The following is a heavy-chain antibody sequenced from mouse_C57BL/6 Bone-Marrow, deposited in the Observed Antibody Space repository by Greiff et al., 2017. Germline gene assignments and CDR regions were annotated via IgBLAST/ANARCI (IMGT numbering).Heavy chain of an antibody. CDR2: IHPESGGT. CDR3: TGPHDD. V-gene: IGHV14-4*01. Sequence: VQLQQPGAELVKPGASVKLSCTASGFNFTDDYMPWVTQRPEQGLEWIGWIHPESGGTDYASKFQGKATITVDTSSNTAYLQLSSLTSEDTAVYYCTGPHDDWGTGTTVTVSS. J-gene: IGHJ1*03. CDR1: GFNFTDDY.